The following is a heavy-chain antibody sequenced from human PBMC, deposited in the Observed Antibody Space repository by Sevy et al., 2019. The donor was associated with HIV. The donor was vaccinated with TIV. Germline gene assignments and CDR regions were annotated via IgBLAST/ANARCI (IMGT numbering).Heavy chain of an antibody. V-gene: IGHV3-23*01. CDR3: ARDPPTPDYYGSSGYFDN. CDR1: GFTFSLYP. J-gene: IGHJ5*02. Sequence: GGSLRLSCAASGFTFSLYPMSWVRQAPEKGLEWVSVISDSGGNTYYADSVKDRFTISRDNYRNTVYLEMDSLRAEDTAVYYCARDPPTPDYYGSSGYFDNWGQGTLVTVSS. CDR2: ISDSGGNT. D-gene: IGHD3-22*01.